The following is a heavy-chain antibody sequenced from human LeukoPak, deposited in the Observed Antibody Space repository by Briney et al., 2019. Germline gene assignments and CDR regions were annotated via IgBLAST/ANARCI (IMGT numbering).Heavy chain of an antibody. CDR1: GLTVSSYS. V-gene: IGHV3-48*01. CDR2: ISSSSSTI. CDR3: VRGKGRVGDTEYNWFDL. D-gene: IGHD2-21*02. Sequence: GGSLRLSCAASGLTVSSYSMNWVRQAPGRGLEWVSYISSSSSTIYYAHSVKGRFTISRDNAKNSLYLQMNSLRAEDTAVYYCVRGKGRVGDTEYNWFDLWGQGTLVTVSS. J-gene: IGHJ5*02.